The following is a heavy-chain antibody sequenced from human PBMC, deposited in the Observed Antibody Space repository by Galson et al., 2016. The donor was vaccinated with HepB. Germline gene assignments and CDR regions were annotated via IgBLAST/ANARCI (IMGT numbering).Heavy chain of an antibody. CDR3: AREDSSNWPYFDY. D-gene: IGHD6-13*01. CDR2: ISSTSHFI. CDR1: GFTFSTFS. V-gene: IGHV3-21*06. J-gene: IGHJ4*02. Sequence: SLRLSCAGSGFTFSTFSMNWVRQAPGKGLEWVSSISSTSHFIYYADSVKGRFTISRDNAKSSVFLQMDSLGAEDTAMYFCAREDSSNWPYFDYWGRGALVTVSS.